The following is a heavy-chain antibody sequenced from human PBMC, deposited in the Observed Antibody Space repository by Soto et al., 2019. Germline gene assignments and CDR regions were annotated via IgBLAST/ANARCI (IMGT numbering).Heavy chain of an antibody. D-gene: IGHD3-3*01. Sequence: GASVKVSCKASGYTFTSYYMHWLRQSPGQGLEWMGIINPSGGSTSYAQKFQGRVTMTRDTSTSTVYMELSSLRSEDTAVYYCARYRSTIFGVVSYYYYGMDVWGQGTTVTVSS. J-gene: IGHJ6*02. CDR3: ARYRSTIFGVVSYYYYGMDV. CDR2: INPSGGST. CDR1: GYTFTSYY. V-gene: IGHV1-46*01.